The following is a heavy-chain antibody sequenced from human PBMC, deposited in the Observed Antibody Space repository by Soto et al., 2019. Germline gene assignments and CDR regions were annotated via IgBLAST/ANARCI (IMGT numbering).Heavy chain of an antibody. D-gene: IGHD1-1*01. J-gene: IGHJ5*02. Sequence: QVQLVQSGAEVKKPGASVKVPCKASGYTFTNYDFSWVRQAPGQGLEWMGWISVYNDDTNYAQKFQGRVTMTTDTSTTTAYMELRSLRSDDTAVYYCARFGIGERIWFDPWGQGTLVTVSS. CDR3: ARFGIGERIWFDP. V-gene: IGHV1-18*01. CDR1: GYTFTNYD. CDR2: ISVYNDDT.